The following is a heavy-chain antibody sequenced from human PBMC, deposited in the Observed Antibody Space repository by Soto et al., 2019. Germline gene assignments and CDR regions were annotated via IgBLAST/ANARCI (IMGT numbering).Heavy chain of an antibody. CDR3: AESDFAI. V-gene: IGHV1-69*02. J-gene: IGHJ3*02. Sequence: QVQLVQSGAEVQKPGSSVKVSCKASGGPFSSYTIRWVRHAPGQGLEWMGRLIPILGIANYAQKFQGRVTITADKATSTAYMVLSSLRAEVTALYYCAESDFAIWGQGTMVTVSS. CDR2: LIPILGIA. CDR1: GGPFSSYT.